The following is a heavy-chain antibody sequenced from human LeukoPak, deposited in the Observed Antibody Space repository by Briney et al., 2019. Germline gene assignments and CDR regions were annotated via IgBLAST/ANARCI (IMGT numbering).Heavy chain of an antibody. CDR1: GGSISSGDYY. CDR2: IYYSGNT. J-gene: IGHJ4*02. D-gene: IGHD2/OR15-2a*01. Sequence: SETLSLTCTVSGGSISSGDYYWSWIRLPPGKGLEWIGYIYYSGNTYYNPSLKSRVTISIHTSKNQFSLTLSSVTAADTAVYYCARVSAFFYDSAAYYFDYWGQGALVTVSS. V-gene: IGHV4-30-4*01. CDR3: ARVSAFFYDSAAYYFDY.